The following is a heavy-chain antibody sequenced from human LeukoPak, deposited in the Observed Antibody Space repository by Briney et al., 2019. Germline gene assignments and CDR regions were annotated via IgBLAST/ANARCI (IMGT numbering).Heavy chain of an antibody. V-gene: IGHV3-30-3*01. CDR2: ISYDGSNK. D-gene: IGHD3-9*01. Sequence: PGGSLRLSCAASGFTFSSYAMHWVRQAPGKGLEWVAVISYDGSNKYYADSVKGRFTISRDNSKNTLYLQMNSLRSEDTAVYYCARTYYDILTGSSLLHYFDYWGQGTLVTVSS. CDR1: GFTFSSYA. J-gene: IGHJ4*02. CDR3: ARTYYDILTGSSLLHYFDY.